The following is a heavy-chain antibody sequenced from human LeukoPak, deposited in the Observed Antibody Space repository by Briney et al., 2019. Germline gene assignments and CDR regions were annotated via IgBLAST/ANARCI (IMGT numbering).Heavy chain of an antibody. CDR2: ISFDGSKK. Sequence: GGSLRLSCAASGFTFSGYGMLWVRQAQGKGLEWVTVISFDGSKKYYADAVKGRFTISRDTSKNTLYLQMNSLRAEDTGVYHCAKESSGWYGFDYWGQGTLVIVSS. V-gene: IGHV3-30*18. CDR3: AKESSGWYGFDY. CDR1: GFTFSGYG. D-gene: IGHD6-19*01. J-gene: IGHJ4*02.